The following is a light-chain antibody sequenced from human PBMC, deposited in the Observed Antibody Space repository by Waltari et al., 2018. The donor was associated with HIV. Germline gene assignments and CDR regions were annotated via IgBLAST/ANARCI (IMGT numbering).Light chain of an antibody. J-gene: IGLJ2*01. V-gene: IGLV3-21*02. CDR1: NGGSKD. CDR3: QVWDIISAYVI. CDR2: DDS. Sequence: SSVLTQPPSVSVAPGQTVSMTCEGNNGGSKDVHWYQQKPGQAPGLVGYDDSDRPSGIPGRFSGSKSGNTATLSISRVEVGDGADYYCQVWDIISAYVIFGGGTKLTVL.